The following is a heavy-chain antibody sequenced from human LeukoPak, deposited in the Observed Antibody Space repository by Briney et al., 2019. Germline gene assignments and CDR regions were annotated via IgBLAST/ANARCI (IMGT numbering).Heavy chain of an antibody. CDR1: GFTFSSHG. Sequence: GGSLRLSCAASGFTFSSHGMNWVRQAPGKGLEWVSSITSSSSYIYYADSVKGRFTISRDNAKNSLYLQMNSLRAEDTAVYYCARHVVAVGFDYWGQGTLVTVSS. J-gene: IGHJ4*02. CDR2: ITSSSSYI. D-gene: IGHD3-22*01. CDR3: ARHVVAVGFDY. V-gene: IGHV3-21*01.